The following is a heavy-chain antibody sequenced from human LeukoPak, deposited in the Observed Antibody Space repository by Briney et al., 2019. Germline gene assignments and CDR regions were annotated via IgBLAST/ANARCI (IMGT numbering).Heavy chain of an antibody. V-gene: IGHV3-30*04. CDR1: GYTYSSYA. CDR3: VSLSSSWFSLLFYVDD. D-gene: IGHD6-13*01. CDR2: ISYDGCNK. Sequence: GGSLRLFCAASGYTYSSYAMLWVRESRGRGLEGVADISYDGCNKYYADSVKGRFTIPRDNSKNTLYLQMNSLRAEDTAVYYCVSLSSSWFSLLFYVDDWGQGTLVTVSS. J-gene: IGHJ4*02.